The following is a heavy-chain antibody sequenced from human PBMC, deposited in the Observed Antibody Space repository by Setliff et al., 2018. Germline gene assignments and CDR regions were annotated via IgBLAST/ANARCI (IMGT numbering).Heavy chain of an antibody. CDR3: ARGAHYGDYIDDY. CDR2: INAGNGYT. Sequence: ASVKVSCKASGYPFTSNSMHWVRQAPGQRLEWMGWINAGNGYTKYSQKFQGRVTITRDTSATTACTELSSLRSEDSAVYYCARGAHYGDYIDDYWGQGTLVTVSS. V-gene: IGHV1-3*01. J-gene: IGHJ4*02. D-gene: IGHD4-17*01. CDR1: GYPFTSNS.